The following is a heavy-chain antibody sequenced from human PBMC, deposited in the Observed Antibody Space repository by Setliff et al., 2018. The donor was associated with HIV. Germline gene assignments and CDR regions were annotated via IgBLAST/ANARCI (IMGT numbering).Heavy chain of an antibody. D-gene: IGHD3-3*01. CDR3: ARGGGFWSGQLDY. CDR1: GGSFSDHY. J-gene: IGHJ4*02. Sequence: PSETLSLTCAVYGGSFSDHYWSWIRQPPGKGLEWIGEINHSGISNFNPSLKSRVNIPIDTPRSQFSLKLSSVTAADTAVYYCARGGGFWSGQLDYWGQGTLVTVSS. V-gene: IGHV4-34*01. CDR2: INHSGIS.